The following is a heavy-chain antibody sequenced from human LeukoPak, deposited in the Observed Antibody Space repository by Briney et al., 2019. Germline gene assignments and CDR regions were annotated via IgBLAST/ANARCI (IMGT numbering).Heavy chain of an antibody. J-gene: IGHJ4*02. D-gene: IGHD1-14*01. Sequence: ASVKVSCKVSGYTLTELSMHWVRQAPGKGLEWMGGFDPEDGETIYAQKFQGRVTMTRDTSTSTVYMELSSLRSEDTAVYYCYRGEPWDPVGTSDYWGQGTLVTVSS. CDR3: YRGEPWDPVGTSDY. CDR1: GYTLTELS. CDR2: FDPEDGET. V-gene: IGHV1-24*01.